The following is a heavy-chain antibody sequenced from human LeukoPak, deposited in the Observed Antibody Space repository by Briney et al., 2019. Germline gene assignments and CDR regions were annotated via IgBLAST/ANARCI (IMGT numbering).Heavy chain of an antibody. J-gene: IGHJ4*02. CDR3: AKSFGPVIAAAGTGAV. D-gene: IGHD6-13*01. CDR2: ISGSGTST. Sequence: GGSLRLTCAASGFNFSNFSMPWVRQAPGKGLEWVSVISGSGTSTYYADSVKGRFTISRDNSKNTLYLQMNSLRAEDTAVYYCAKSFGPVIAAAGTGAVWGQGTLVTVSS. CDR1: GFNFSNFS. V-gene: IGHV3-23*01.